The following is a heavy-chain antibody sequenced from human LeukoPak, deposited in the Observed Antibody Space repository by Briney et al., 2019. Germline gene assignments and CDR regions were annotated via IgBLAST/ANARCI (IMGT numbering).Heavy chain of an antibody. CDR1: GFTFSSYA. D-gene: IGHD3-10*01. Sequence: GGSLRLSCAASGFTFSSYAMTWVRQAPGKGLEWVSTISGSGGSTYYADSVKGRFTISRDNSKNTLYLQMSSLRAEDTAVYYCAKVMTRTMVRGVPPSDYWGQGTLVIVST. CDR3: AKVMTRTMVRGVPPSDY. CDR2: ISGSGGST. J-gene: IGHJ4*02. V-gene: IGHV3-23*01.